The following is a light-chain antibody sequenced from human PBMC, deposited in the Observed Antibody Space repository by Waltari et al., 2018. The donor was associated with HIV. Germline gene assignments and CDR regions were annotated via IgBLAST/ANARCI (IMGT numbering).Light chain of an antibody. CDR3: MQAQQTLT. CDR2: LGS. J-gene: IGKJ4*01. Sequence: DIVLTQSPVSLPVPPGEPASISFRSSQSLLHRNGHNYLDWYLQKPGQSPQLLIYLGSNRASGVPDMFSGSGSGTDFTLKSSRVEAEDVGVYYCMQAQQTLTFGGGTKVEI. CDR1: QSLLHRNGHNY. V-gene: IGKV2-28*01.